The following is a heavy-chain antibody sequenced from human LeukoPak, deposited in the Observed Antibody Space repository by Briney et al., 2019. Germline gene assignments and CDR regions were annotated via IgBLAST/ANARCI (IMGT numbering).Heavy chain of an antibody. V-gene: IGHV1-8*01. D-gene: IGHD1-1*01. Sequence: ASVKVSCKASGYTFTSYDINWVRQAPGQGLEWMGWMNPNSGNTGYAQKFQGRVTMTRNTSISTAYMELSSLRSEDTAVYYCARSVLWDNWYYYMDAWGKGTTVTVSS. J-gene: IGHJ6*03. CDR2: MNPNSGNT. CDR1: GYTFTSYD. CDR3: ARSVLWDNWYYYMDA.